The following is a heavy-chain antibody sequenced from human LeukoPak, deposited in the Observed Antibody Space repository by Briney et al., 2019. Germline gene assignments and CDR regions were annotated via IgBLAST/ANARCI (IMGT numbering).Heavy chain of an antibody. Sequence: PSETLSLTCAVYGGSFSGYYWSWIRQPPRKGLEWIGEINHSGSTNYNPSLKGRVTISVDTSKNQFSLKLSSVTAADTAVYYCARTSSGYDNWFDPWGQGTLVTVSS. D-gene: IGHD3-22*01. CDR2: INHSGST. CDR3: ARTSSGYDNWFDP. J-gene: IGHJ5*02. CDR1: GGSFSGYY. V-gene: IGHV4-34*01.